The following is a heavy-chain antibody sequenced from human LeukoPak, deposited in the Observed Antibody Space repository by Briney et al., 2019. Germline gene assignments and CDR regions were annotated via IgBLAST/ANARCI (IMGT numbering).Heavy chain of an antibody. V-gene: IGHV4-59*01. CDR1: GGSISSYY. D-gene: IGHD5-18*01. J-gene: IGHJ4*02. Sequence: SETLSLTCTVSGGSISSYYWSWIRQPPGKGLEWIGYIYYSGSTNYNPSVKSRVTILVDTSKNQFSLKLSSVTAADTAVYYCASSATGYSRFDYWGQGALVTVSS. CDR2: IYYSGST. CDR3: ASSATGYSRFDY.